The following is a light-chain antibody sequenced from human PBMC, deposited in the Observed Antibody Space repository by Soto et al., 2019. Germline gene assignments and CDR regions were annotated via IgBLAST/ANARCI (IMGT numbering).Light chain of an antibody. J-gene: IGKJ1*01. CDR2: GAS. V-gene: IGKV1-6*01. CDR1: QGIGND. Sequence: AIKMTQSPASLSASVRDRVTITCRASQGIGNDLGWYQQKPGKAPKVLIYGASSLQGGVPSRFSGSGSGTDFTLTISSLQPEDFATYYCLQDNSYPLTFGQGTKVEVK. CDR3: LQDNSYPLT.